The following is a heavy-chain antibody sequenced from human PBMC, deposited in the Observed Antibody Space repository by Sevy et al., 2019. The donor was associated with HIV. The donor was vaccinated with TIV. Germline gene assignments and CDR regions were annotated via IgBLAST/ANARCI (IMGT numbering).Heavy chain of an antibody. Sequence: SETLSLTCTMSGGSITSLYWNWIRQPPGKGLEWIANIYYNGHINYNPSLKSRVTLSLDTSKNQFSLRLSSVTAADTVMYYCAGENAWGRGYSWGQGTLVTVSS. J-gene: IGHJ4*02. D-gene: IGHD1-26*01. CDR3: AGENAWGRGYS. CDR1: GGSITSLY. V-gene: IGHV4-59*08. CDR2: IYYNGHI.